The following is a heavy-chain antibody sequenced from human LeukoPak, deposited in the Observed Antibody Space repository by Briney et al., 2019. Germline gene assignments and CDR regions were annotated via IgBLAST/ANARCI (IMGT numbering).Heavy chain of an antibody. V-gene: IGHV1-69*06. D-gene: IGHD2-15*01. CDR2: IIPLFGTP. Sequence: SVKVSCKASGGTFSSYTISWVRQAPGQGLEWMGGIIPLFGTPDYAQKFQGRVTITADKSTSTAYMELSSLRSEDTAVYYCARVPYCSGGSCYRYYYYYMDVWGKGTTVTVSS. CDR3: ARVPYCSGGSCYRYYYYYMDV. J-gene: IGHJ6*03. CDR1: GGTFSSYT.